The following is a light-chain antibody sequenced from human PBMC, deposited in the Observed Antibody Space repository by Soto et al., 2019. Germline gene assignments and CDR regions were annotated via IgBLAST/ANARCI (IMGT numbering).Light chain of an antibody. Sequence: IQLTQSPSFLSASVGDRVTISCRASQDISTSLAWFQQKAGKVPKLLVYPASTLQDGVPSRFSGSGSGTYFTLTISNLQAEDFATYYCQHLRTYPFSFGPGTKLDIK. CDR2: PAS. V-gene: IGKV1-9*01. CDR3: QHLRTYPFS. CDR1: QDISTS. J-gene: IGKJ2*03.